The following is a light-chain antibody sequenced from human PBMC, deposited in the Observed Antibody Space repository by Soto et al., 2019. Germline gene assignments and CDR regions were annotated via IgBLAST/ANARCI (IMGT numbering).Light chain of an antibody. J-gene: IGLJ2*01. Sequence: NFMLTQPHSVSESPGKTVTISCTRSSGSIASNYVQWYQQRPGSAPTTLIYEDDQRPSGVPDRFSGSIDSSSNSASLTISGLKTEDEADYYCQSYDSNNPVVFGGGTKLTVL. CDR1: SGSIASNY. CDR3: QSYDSNNPVV. V-gene: IGLV6-57*04. CDR2: EDD.